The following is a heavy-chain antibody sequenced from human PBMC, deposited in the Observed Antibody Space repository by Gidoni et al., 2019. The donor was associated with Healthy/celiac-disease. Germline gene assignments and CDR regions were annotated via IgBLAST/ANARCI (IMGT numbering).Heavy chain of an antibody. CDR1: GGSFSGYY. V-gene: IGHV4-34*01. D-gene: IGHD1-26*01. Sequence: QVQLQQWGAGLLKPSETLSLTCAVYGGSFSGYYWSWIRQPPGKGLEWIGEINHSGSTNYNPSIKSRVTISVDTSKNQFSLKVSSVTAADTAVYYCARGGNSGSYRKGYFDYWGQGTLVTVSS. J-gene: IGHJ4*02. CDR3: ARGGNSGSYRKGYFDY. CDR2: INHSGST.